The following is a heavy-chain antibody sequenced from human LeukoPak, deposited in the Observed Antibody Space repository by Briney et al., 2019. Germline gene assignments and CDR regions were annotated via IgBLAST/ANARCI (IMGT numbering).Heavy chain of an antibody. CDR2: IYYSGST. D-gene: IGHD2-21*02. J-gene: IGHJ4*02. Sequence: SETLSLTCTVSGGSISSYYWSWIRQPPGKGLEWIGYIYYSGSTNYNPSLKSRVTISVDTSKNQFSLKLSSVTAADTAVYYCARGLLPYYFDYWGQGTLVTVSS. CDR1: GGSISSYY. V-gene: IGHV4-59*01. CDR3: ARGLLPYYFDY.